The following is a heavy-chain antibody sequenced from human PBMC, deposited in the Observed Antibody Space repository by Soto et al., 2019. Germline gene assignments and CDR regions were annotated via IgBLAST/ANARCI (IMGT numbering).Heavy chain of an antibody. CDR2: ISGSGGST. Sequence: PGGSLRLSCAASGFTFSSYAMSWVRQAPGKGLEWVSAISGSGGSTYYADSVKGRFTISRDNSKNTLYLQMNSLRAEDTAVYYCAKEEGSSWYNDYYYYGMDVWGQGTTVTVSS. CDR3: AKEEGSSWYNDYYYYGMDV. CDR1: GFTFSSYA. V-gene: IGHV3-23*01. D-gene: IGHD6-13*01. J-gene: IGHJ6*02.